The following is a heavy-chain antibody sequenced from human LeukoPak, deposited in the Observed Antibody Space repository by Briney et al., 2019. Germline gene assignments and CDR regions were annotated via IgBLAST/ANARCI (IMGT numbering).Heavy chain of an antibody. D-gene: IGHD3-10*01. V-gene: IGHV1-2*02. Sequence: ASVKVSCKASGYTFTDYYMHWVRQAPGQGPEWMGWINPNSGGTNYAQNFQGRVTMTRETSISTAYMELSRLRSDDTAVYYCARAPWSYYYGSGSYPQADYWGQGTLVPVSS. CDR2: INPNSGGT. CDR1: GYTFTDYY. CDR3: ARAPWSYYYGSGSYPQADY. J-gene: IGHJ4*02.